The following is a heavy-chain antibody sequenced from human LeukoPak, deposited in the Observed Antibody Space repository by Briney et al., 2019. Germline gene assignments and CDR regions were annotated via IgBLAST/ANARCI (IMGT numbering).Heavy chain of an antibody. D-gene: IGHD6-19*01. J-gene: IGHJ4*02. CDR3: GKGRVSE. CDR2: IHADGVGT. CDR1: GFPFNTQD. V-gene: IGHV3-23*01. Sequence: GGSLRLSCAASGFPFNTQDMRWVRQAPGKGLEWVSSIHADGVGTFYADSVRGRFTISRDNSKITLDLQMNSLRVEDTAVYYCGKGRVSEWGQGTLVTVSS.